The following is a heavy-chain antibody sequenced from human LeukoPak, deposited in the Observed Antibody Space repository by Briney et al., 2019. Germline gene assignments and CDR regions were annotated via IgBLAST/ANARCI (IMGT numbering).Heavy chain of an antibody. CDR1: GGSISSYY. CDR2: MHSSGST. Sequence: PSETLSLTCTVSGGSISSYYWIWIRQPAGKGLEWIGRMHSSGSTNYNPSIKSRVTMSLDTSKNQFSLKVDSVTAADTAMYYCAREAVHYGSGSHDYWGQGTLVAVSS. CDR3: AREAVHYGSGSHDY. D-gene: IGHD3-10*01. V-gene: IGHV4-4*07. J-gene: IGHJ4*02.